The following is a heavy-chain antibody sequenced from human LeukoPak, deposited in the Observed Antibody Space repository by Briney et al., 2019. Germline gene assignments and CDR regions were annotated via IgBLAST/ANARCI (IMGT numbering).Heavy chain of an antibody. CDR1: GFTFSSYG. Sequence: GGSLRLSCAASGFTFSSYGMSWVRQAPGKGLEWVSAISGSGGSIYYADSVKGRFTISRDNSKNTLYLQMNSLRAEDTAIYYCAKEYTGTFSPFPSYFDNWGQGTLVTVSS. V-gene: IGHV3-23*01. CDR2: ISGSGGSI. J-gene: IGHJ4*02. CDR3: AKEYTGTFSPFPSYFDN. D-gene: IGHD1-26*01.